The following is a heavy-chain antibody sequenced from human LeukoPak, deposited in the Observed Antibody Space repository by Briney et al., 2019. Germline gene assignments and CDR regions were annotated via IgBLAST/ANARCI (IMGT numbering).Heavy chain of an antibody. Sequence: GGSLRLSCAVSGFTFSSYWMHWVRQAPGKGLVWVSRIDSDGSSPNYADSVKGRFTISRDNAKNTLYLQMNSLRAEDTAVYYCAREGLAGGGVGAIEFDYWGQGTLVTVSS. CDR2: IDSDGSSP. V-gene: IGHV3-74*01. CDR1: GFTFSSYW. D-gene: IGHD1-26*01. CDR3: AREGLAGGGVGAIEFDY. J-gene: IGHJ4*02.